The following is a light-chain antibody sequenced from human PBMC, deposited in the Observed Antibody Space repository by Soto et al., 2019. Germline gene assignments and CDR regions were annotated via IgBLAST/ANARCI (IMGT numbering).Light chain of an antibody. Sequence: QSVLTQPPSVSAAPGQKVTISCSGSSSNIGNNYVSWYQQLPGTAPKLLIYENNKRPSGIPDRFSGSKSGTSATLGITGVQTGDEADYYCGTWDSSLSAGYVFGTGTKLTVL. CDR3: GTWDSSLSAGYV. CDR1: SSNIGNNY. J-gene: IGLJ1*01. V-gene: IGLV1-51*02. CDR2: ENN.